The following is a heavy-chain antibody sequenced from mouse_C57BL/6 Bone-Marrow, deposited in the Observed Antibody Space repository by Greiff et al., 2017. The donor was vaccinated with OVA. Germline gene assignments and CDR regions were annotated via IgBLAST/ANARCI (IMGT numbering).Heavy chain of an antibody. CDR2: ISNGGGST. D-gene: IGHD2-1*01. V-gene: IGHV5-12*01. CDR3: ARRGKHWYCEG. CDR1: GFTFSDYY. J-gene: IGHJ1*03. Sequence: EVKLEESGGGLVQPGGSLKLSCAASGFTFSDYYMYWVSQTPEKRLELVEYISNGGGSTYYTDTVKGRCTISRDNAKNTLDLQMSRLKSEDTAMYDCARRGKHWYCEGWGTGTTVTVSA.